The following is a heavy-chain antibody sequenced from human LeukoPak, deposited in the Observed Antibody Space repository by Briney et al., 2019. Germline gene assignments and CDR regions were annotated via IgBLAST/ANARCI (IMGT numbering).Heavy chain of an antibody. J-gene: IGHJ2*01. Sequence: SETLSLTCTVSGGSISSYYWSWIRLPPGRELEWVGNIDYSGSTIYNPALKSRVTVSVDTSKNQFSLNLTSVTAADTAVYYCARAPTVSYWYFDLWGRGTLVTVSS. D-gene: IGHD5/OR15-5a*01. V-gene: IGHV4-59*01. CDR2: IDYSGST. CDR3: ARAPTVSYWYFDL. CDR1: GGSISSYY.